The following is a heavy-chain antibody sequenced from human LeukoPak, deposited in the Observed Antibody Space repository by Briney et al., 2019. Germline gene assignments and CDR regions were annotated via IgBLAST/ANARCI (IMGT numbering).Heavy chain of an antibody. D-gene: IGHD3-16*02. CDR2: INSDGSAA. Sequence: GGSLRLSCAASGFTFGSPWMHWVRQAPGKGLVWVSRINSDGSAAAYADSVKGRFTISRDNAENTLYLQMNSLRAEDTAVYYRARGTAGYHSSYFDYWGQGTLVTVSS. V-gene: IGHV3-74*01. CDR1: GFTFGSPW. CDR3: ARGTAGYHSSYFDY. J-gene: IGHJ4*02.